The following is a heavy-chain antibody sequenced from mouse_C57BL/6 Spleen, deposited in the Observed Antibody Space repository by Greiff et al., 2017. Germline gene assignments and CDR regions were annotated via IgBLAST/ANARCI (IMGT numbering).Heavy chain of an antibody. Sequence: EVKLMESGGGLVKPGGSLKLSCAASGFTFSDYGMHWVRQAPEKGLEWVAYISSGSSTIYYADTVKGRFTISRDNAKNTLFLQMTSLRSEDTAMXYCARTERSYFDYWGQGTPLTVSS. J-gene: IGHJ2*01. V-gene: IGHV5-17*01. CDR2: ISSGSSTI. CDR1: GFTFSDYG. CDR3: ARTERSYFDY.